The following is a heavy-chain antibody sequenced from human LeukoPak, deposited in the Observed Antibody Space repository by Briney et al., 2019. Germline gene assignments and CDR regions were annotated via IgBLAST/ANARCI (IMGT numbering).Heavy chain of an antibody. D-gene: IGHD2-15*01. CDR2: IYTSGTT. Sequence: SETLSLTCTVSGVSISSGTYYWTWIRQPAGKGLEWIGRIYTSGTTNYNPSLRSRVTISVDTSKNQFSLKLTSVTAADTAVYYCVGYCSGGSCYRRGYAFDIWGQGTMVTVSS. CDR1: GVSISSGTYY. V-gene: IGHV4-61*02. J-gene: IGHJ3*02. CDR3: VGYCSGGSCYRRGYAFDI.